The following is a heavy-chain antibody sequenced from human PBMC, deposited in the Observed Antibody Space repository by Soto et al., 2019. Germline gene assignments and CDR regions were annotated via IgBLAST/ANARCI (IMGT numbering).Heavy chain of an antibody. CDR3: ARFNSGSYYYYNVMDV. V-gene: IGHV4-59*01. D-gene: IGHD1-26*01. Sequence: SETLSLTCTVSGGSISSYYWSWIRQPPGKGLEWIGYIYYSGSTNYNPSLKSRVTISVDTSKNQFSLKLSSVTAADTAVYYCARFNSGSYYYYNVMDVWGHGTTVTVSS. CDR2: IYYSGST. J-gene: IGHJ6*02. CDR1: GGSISSYY.